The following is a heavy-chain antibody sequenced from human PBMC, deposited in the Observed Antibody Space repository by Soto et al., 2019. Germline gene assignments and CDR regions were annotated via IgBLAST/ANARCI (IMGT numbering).Heavy chain of an antibody. Sequence: QVQLVQSGAEVKKPGSSVKVSCKASGKASGGTSNMYSISWVRQAPGQGLEWMGGIIPIYGLTNYPQKFQGRGTITADESTSTAYMELSSLRSEDTAVYYCAFGLDFANSGSWFDPWGQGTQVTVSS. CDR1: GGTSNMYS. V-gene: IGHV1-69*01. CDR2: IIPIYGLT. J-gene: IGHJ5*02. D-gene: IGHD1-26*01. CDR3: AFGLDFANSGSWFDP.